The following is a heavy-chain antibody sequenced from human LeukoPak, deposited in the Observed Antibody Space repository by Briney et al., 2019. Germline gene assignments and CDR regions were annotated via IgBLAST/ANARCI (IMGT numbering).Heavy chain of an antibody. D-gene: IGHD5-24*01. CDR1: GFTFSSYG. Sequence: GRSLRLSCAASGFTFSSYGMHWVRQAPGKGLEWVAVISYDGSNKYYADSVKGRFTISRDNSKNTLYLQMNSLRAEDTAVYYCAKDIRNDYNPFYFDSWGQGTLVTVSS. V-gene: IGHV3-30*18. J-gene: IGHJ4*02. CDR3: AKDIRNDYNPFYFDS. CDR2: ISYDGSNK.